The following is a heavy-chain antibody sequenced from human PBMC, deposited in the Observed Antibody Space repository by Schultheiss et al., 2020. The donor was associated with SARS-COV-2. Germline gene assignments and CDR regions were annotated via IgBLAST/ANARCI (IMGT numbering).Heavy chain of an antibody. J-gene: IGHJ4*02. V-gene: IGHV4-59*12. CDR2: IYYSGST. Sequence: SETLSLTCTVSGDSIDSYYWSWIRRSPGKGLEWIGYIYYSGSTYYNPSLRSRVTISVDTSKNQFSLKLTSVTAADTAVYYCLRDSGYDGSSYWGQGTLVTVSS. D-gene: IGHD5-12*01. CDR1: GDSIDSYY. CDR3: LRDSGYDGSSY.